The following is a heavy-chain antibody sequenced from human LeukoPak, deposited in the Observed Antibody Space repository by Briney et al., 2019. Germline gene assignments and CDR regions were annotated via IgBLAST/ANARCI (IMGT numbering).Heavy chain of an antibody. CDR2: ISGSGGST. Sequence: GGSLRLSCAASGFTFSSYAVSWVRQAPGKGLERVSAISGSGGSTYYADSVKGRFTISRDNSKNTLYLQMNSLRAEDTAVYYCANVGDYDSSGYPLGWGQGTLVTVSS. D-gene: IGHD3-22*01. CDR1: GFTFSSYA. J-gene: IGHJ4*02. V-gene: IGHV3-23*01. CDR3: ANVGDYDSSGYPLG.